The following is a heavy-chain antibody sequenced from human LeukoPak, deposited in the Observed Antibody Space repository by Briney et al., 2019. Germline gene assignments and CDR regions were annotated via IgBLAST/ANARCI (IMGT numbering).Heavy chain of an antibody. CDR1: GGSISGYF. CDR3: ARQYSSGWYPFDS. V-gene: IGHV4-59*08. D-gene: IGHD6-19*01. CDR2: IYDSGST. J-gene: IGHJ4*02. Sequence: PSETLSLTCTVSGGSISGYFRSWIRQPPGKGLEWIGYIYDSGSTNYSPSLKSRVNISVDTSRNQFSLKLSSVTAADTAVYYCARQYSSGWYPFDSWGQGTLVTVSS.